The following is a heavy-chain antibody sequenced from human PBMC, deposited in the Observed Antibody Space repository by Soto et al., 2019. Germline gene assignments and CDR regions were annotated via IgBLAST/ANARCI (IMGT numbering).Heavy chain of an antibody. V-gene: IGHV3-30*18. Sequence: GGSLRLSCAASGFTFSSYGMHWVRQAPGKGLEWVAVISYDGSNKYYADSVKGRFTISRDNSKNTLYLQMNSLRAEDTAVYYCAKNLWFGELHAFDIWGQGTMVTVSS. CDR2: ISYDGSNK. J-gene: IGHJ3*02. CDR1: GFTFSSYG. D-gene: IGHD3-10*01. CDR3: AKNLWFGELHAFDI.